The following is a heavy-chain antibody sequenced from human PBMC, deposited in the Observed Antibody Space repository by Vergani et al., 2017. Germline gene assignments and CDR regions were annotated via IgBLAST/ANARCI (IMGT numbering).Heavy chain of an antibody. V-gene: IGHV4-61*02. CDR2: IYTSGST. J-gene: IGHJ5*02. CDR1: GGSISSGSYY. Sequence: QVQLQESGPGLVKPSQTLSLTCTVSGGSISSGSYYWSWIRQPAGKGLEWIGRIYTSGSTNYNPSLKSRVTISVDTSKNQFSLKLSSVTAADTAVYYCARGVNYGDYNWFDPWGQGTLVTVSS. CDR3: ARGVNYGDYNWFDP. D-gene: IGHD4-17*01.